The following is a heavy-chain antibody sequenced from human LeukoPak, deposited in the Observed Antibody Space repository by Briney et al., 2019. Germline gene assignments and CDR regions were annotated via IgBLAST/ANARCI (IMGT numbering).Heavy chain of an antibody. V-gene: IGHV4-61*02. CDR3: ARAGDILTGYYPNYWYFDL. D-gene: IGHD3-9*01. J-gene: IGHJ2*01. Sequence: SRTLSLTCTVSGGSISSGTYYWSWIRQPAGKGLEWIGRIYTSGSTNYNPSLRSRVTISIDTSKNQFSLKLSSVTAADTAVYYCARAGDILTGYYPNYWYFDLWGRGTLVTVSS. CDR1: GGSISSGTYY. CDR2: IYTSGST.